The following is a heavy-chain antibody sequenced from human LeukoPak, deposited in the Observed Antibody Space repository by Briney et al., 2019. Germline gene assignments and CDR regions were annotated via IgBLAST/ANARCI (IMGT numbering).Heavy chain of an antibody. CDR3: ARDPEGTYSGSYEGSWFDP. CDR2: INPNSGGT. D-gene: IGHD1-26*01. CDR1: GYTFTGYY. Sequence: GASVKVSCKASGYTFTGYYMHWVRQAPGQGLEWMGRINPNSGGTNYAQKFQGWVTMTRDTSISTAYMELSRLRSDDTAVYYCARDPEGTYSGSYEGSWFDPWGQGTLVTVSS. J-gene: IGHJ5*02. V-gene: IGHV1-2*04.